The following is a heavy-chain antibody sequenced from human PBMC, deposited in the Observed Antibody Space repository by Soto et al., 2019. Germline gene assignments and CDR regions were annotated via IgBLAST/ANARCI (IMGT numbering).Heavy chain of an antibody. CDR2: IYYSGST. CDR3: ARNPYDSGIDY. Sequence: QLQLQESGPGLVKPSETLSLTCTVSGGSISSSSYYWGWIRQPPGKGLEWIGSIYYSGSTYYNPSLKSRVTISVDTSKNQFSLKLSSVTAADTAVYYCARNPYDSGIDYWGQGTLVTVSS. CDR1: GGSISSSSYY. D-gene: IGHD1-1*01. J-gene: IGHJ4*02. V-gene: IGHV4-39*01.